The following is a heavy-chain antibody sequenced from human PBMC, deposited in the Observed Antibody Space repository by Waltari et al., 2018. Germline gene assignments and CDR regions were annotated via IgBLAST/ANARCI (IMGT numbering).Heavy chain of an antibody. D-gene: IGHD3-3*01. CDR2: VGSDSVRI. CDR3: AKYMTMSPPPRLFDS. CDR1: GFTFSDYA. Sequence: EVQLLESGGDLVQPGGSLRLFCAASGFTFSDYAMAWVRQVPGKGLEWVSIVGSDSVRIYYADSWKGRFTISRDNSKNTLFLQMNSLRADDTAIYYCAKYMTMSPPPRLFDSWGQGTLVTVSS. J-gene: IGHJ4*02. V-gene: IGHV3-23*01.